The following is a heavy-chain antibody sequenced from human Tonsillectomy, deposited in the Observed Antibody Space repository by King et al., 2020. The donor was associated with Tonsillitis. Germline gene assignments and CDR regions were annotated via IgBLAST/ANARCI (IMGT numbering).Heavy chain of an antibody. V-gene: IGHV4-61*02. J-gene: IGHJ6*03. Sequence: VQLQESGPGLVKPSQTLSLTCTVSGGSINSGSYYWNWIRQPAGKGLEWIGRIYTSGSTNYNPSLKSRVTISVDTSKNQFSLKLTSVTAADTAVYYCARDPGGSVDFWTAYYKADYYYMDVWGKGTTVTVSS. CDR2: IYTSGST. D-gene: IGHD3/OR15-3a*01. CDR1: GGSINSGSYY. CDR3: ARDPGGSVDFWTAYYKADYYYMDV.